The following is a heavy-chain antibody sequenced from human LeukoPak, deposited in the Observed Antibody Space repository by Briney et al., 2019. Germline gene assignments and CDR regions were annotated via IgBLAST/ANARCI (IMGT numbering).Heavy chain of an antibody. V-gene: IGHV5-51*01. Sequence: GESLKISSKGSGYSFTSYWIGWVRQMPGKGLEWMGIIYPGDSDTRYSPSFQGQVTISADKSISTAYLQWSSLKASDTAMYYCARLAAAGTSPLYYFDYWGQGTLVTVSS. CDR1: GYSFTSYW. D-gene: IGHD6-13*01. J-gene: IGHJ4*02. CDR2: IYPGDSDT. CDR3: ARLAAAGTSPLYYFDY.